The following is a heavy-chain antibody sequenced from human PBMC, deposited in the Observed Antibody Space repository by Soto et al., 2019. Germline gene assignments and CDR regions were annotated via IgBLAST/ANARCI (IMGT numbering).Heavy chain of an antibody. V-gene: IGHV3-30*18. Sequence: QVQLVESGGGVVQPGRSLRLSCAASGFTFSSYGMHWVRQAPGKGLEWVAVISYDGSNKYYADSVKGRFTISRDNSKNTLYLQMNSLRAEDTAVYYCAKGDSGYDSSFDYWGQGTLVTVSS. CDR2: ISYDGSNK. J-gene: IGHJ4*02. CDR1: GFTFSSYG. CDR3: AKGDSGYDSSFDY. D-gene: IGHD5-12*01.